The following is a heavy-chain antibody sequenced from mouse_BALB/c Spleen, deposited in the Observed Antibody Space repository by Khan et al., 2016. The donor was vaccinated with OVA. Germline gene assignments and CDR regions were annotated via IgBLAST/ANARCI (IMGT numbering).Heavy chain of an antibody. D-gene: IGHD2-2*01. J-gene: IGHJ3*01. Sequence: QVQLKQSGAELVRPGVSVKLSCKGSGYTFTDYAMHWVKQSHAKSLEWIGVISTYYGDAVYSQKVKGRGTMTVDRYYSTAYMELAIQTSEASAICYCASGWTFAYWGQGTLVTVSA. CDR1: GYTFTDYA. CDR3: ASGWTFAY. V-gene: IGHV1S137*01. CDR2: ISTYYGDA.